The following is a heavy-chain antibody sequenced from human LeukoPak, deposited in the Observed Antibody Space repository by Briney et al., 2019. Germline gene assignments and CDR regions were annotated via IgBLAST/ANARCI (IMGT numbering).Heavy chain of an antibody. Sequence: ASVTVSCKASGYTFTSYYMDWVRHAPGHGLEWMGLINPSGGSTIYAQKFQGRVTMTRDMSTSTVYMELSSLRSEDTAVYYCARALVDTAMVLGWFDPWGQGTLVTVSS. CDR2: INPSGGST. D-gene: IGHD5-18*01. CDR1: GYTFTSYY. CDR3: ARALVDTAMVLGWFDP. V-gene: IGHV1-46*01. J-gene: IGHJ5*02.